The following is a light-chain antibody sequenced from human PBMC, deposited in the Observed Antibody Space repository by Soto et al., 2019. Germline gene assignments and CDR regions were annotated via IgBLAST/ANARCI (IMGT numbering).Light chain of an antibody. Sequence: QSALTQPASVSGSPGQSITISCTGTSSDIGAFNFVSWYQQHPGTAPKVLIYGVTTRPSGVAYRFSGSKSGNTASLIISGLQPEDEADYYCSSFTSASTRIFGTGTKVTVL. CDR1: SSDIGAFNF. J-gene: IGLJ1*01. CDR3: SSFTSASTRI. CDR2: GVT. V-gene: IGLV2-14*03.